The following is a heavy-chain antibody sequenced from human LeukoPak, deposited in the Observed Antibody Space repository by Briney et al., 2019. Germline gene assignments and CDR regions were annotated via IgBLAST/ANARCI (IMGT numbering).Heavy chain of an antibody. D-gene: IGHD4-17*01. Sequence: SETLSLTCAVYGGSFSGYYWSWIRQPPGKGLEWIGEINHSGSTNYNPSLKSRVTISVDTSKNQFSLKLSSVTAADTAVYYCARAYYGDPFDCWGQGTLVTVSS. CDR1: GGSFSGYY. CDR3: ARAYYGDPFDC. CDR2: INHSGST. V-gene: IGHV4-34*01. J-gene: IGHJ4*02.